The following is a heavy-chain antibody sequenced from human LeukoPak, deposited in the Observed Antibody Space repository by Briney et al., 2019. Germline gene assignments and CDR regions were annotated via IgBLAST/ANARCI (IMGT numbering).Heavy chain of an antibody. Sequence: GESLKISCKGSGYSFTSYWIGWVRQMPGKGLEWMGIIYPGDSDTRYSPSFQGQVTISADKSISTAYLQWSSLKASDTAMYYCASASHRLADLDAFDIWGQGTMVTVSS. CDR2: IYPGDSDT. CDR1: GYSFTSYW. V-gene: IGHV5-51*01. D-gene: IGHD6-19*01. J-gene: IGHJ3*02. CDR3: ASASHRLADLDAFDI.